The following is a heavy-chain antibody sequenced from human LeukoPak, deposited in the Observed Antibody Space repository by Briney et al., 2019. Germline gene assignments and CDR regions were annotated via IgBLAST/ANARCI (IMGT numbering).Heavy chain of an antibody. CDR1: GFTFSSYW. CDR2: IRYDGSNE. D-gene: IGHD5-18*01. V-gene: IGHV3-30*02. J-gene: IGHJ4*02. Sequence: PGGSLRLSCAASGFTFSSYWMSWVRQAPGKGLEWVGFIRYDGSNEYYADSVKGRFTIFRDNSKNTLYLQMSSLRAEDTAVYYCAKFGSYGLTAPDSVFYFDYWGQGTLVTVSS. CDR3: AKFGSYGLTAPDSVFYFDY.